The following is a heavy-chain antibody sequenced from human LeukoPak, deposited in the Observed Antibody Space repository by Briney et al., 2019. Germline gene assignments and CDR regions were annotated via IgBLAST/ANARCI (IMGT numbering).Heavy chain of an antibody. CDR2: IIPILGIT. J-gene: IGHJ3*02. V-gene: IGHV1-69*04. CDR1: GGTLTSHA. Sequence: SVKVSCKASGGTLTSHAINWVRRAPGQGLEWMGRIIPILGITNYAQKFQGRVTITADKSTSTAFMELSSLRSEDTAVYYCARDRQYCSSITCYEAFDIWGQGTMVTVSS. D-gene: IGHD2-2*01. CDR3: ARDRQYCSSITCYEAFDI.